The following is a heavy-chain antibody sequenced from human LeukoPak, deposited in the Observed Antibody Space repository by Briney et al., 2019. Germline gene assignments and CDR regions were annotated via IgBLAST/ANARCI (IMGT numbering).Heavy chain of an antibody. CDR1: GLRIRNYG. Sequence: GDALNISCAGSGLRIRNYGMNWVRPAPGKGLEWLSYIRSDSSTKYYEESVEGRFTISRDNAKNPVYLQMNSLRDDDTAVYYCARDHYSRNDHWGQGTLVTVSS. D-gene: IGHD6-13*01. V-gene: IGHV3-48*02. CDR2: IRSDSSTK. CDR3: ARDHYSRNDH. J-gene: IGHJ4*02.